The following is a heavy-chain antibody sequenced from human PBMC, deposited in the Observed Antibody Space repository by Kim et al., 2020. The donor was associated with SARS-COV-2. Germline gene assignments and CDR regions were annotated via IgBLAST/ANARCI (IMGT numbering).Heavy chain of an antibody. J-gene: IGHJ6*02. Sequence: ASVKVSCKASGYTFTGYYMHWVRQAPGQGLEWMGWINPNSGGTNYAQKFQGWVTMTRDTSISTAYMELSRLRSDDTAVYYCSRANVVYYDSSCYYSGLHNYYYIYSMGAWGQGTTFTVSS. V-gene: IGHV1-2*04. CDR2: INPNSGGT. D-gene: IGHD3-22*01. CDR3: SRANVVYYDSSCYYSGLHNYYYIYSMGA. CDR1: GYTFTGYY.